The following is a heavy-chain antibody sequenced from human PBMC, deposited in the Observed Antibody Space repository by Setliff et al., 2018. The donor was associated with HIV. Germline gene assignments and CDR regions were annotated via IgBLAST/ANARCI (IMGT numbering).Heavy chain of an antibody. CDR3: ARKLRPGHGVDV. J-gene: IGHJ6*02. D-gene: IGHD3-10*01. CDR2: IGSSNHGI. CDR1: GFNFKTYG. V-gene: IGHV3-48*04. Sequence: GGSLRLSCAASGFNFKTYGMTWVRQAPGKGLDWVAHIGSSNHGIHYTASVKGRFTISRDNAENSLYLQMNSLRADDTATYYCARKLRPGHGVDVWGRGTTVTVSS.